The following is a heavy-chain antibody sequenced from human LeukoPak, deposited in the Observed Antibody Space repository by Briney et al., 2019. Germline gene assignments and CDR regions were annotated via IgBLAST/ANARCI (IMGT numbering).Heavy chain of an antibody. J-gene: IGHJ6*02. CDR1: GGSISSSSYY. Sequence: SETLSLTCTVSGGSISSSSYYWGWIRQPPGKGLEWIGSIYHSGSTNYNPSLKSRVTISVDTSKNQFSLKLSSVTAADTAVYYCARAYGYCSSTSCLYYYYGMDVWGQGTTVTVSS. CDR2: IYHSGST. V-gene: IGHV4-39*07. D-gene: IGHD2-2*03. CDR3: ARAYGYCSSTSCLYYYYGMDV.